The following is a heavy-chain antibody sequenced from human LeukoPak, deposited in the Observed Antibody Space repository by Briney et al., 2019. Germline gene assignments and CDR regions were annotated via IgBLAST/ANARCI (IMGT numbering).Heavy chain of an antibody. CDR2: INPNSGGT. D-gene: IGHD6-19*01. Sequence: GASVKVSCKASGYTFTGYYMLWVRQAPGQGLEWMGWINPNSGGTNYAQKFQGRVTMTRDTSISTAYMELSRLRSDDTAVYYCARDMRRGAVAGTFGYWGQGTLVTVSS. J-gene: IGHJ4*02. V-gene: IGHV1-2*02. CDR3: ARDMRRGAVAGTFGY. CDR1: GYTFTGYY.